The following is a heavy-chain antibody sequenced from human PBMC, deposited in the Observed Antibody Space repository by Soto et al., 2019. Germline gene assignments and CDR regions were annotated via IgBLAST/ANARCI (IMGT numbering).Heavy chain of an antibody. Sequence: GGSLRLSCAASGFTFSSYGMHWVRQAPGKGLEWVAVISYDGSNKYYADSVKGRFTISRDNSKNTLYLQMNSLRAEDTAVYYCAKFSAATLPNIAAAGNHVAYYYGMDVWGQGTTVTVSS. CDR2: ISYDGSNK. J-gene: IGHJ6*02. CDR3: AKFSAATLPNIAAAGNHVAYYYGMDV. D-gene: IGHD6-13*01. CDR1: GFTFSSYG. V-gene: IGHV3-30*18.